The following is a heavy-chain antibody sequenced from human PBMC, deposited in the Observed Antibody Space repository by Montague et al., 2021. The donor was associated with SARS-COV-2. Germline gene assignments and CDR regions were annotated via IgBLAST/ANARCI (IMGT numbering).Heavy chain of an antibody. Sequence: TLSLTCTVSGGSIASGYNYWSWLRQPAGRGLEWIGRMHSSGSTDYNPSLKSRVTVSIDLSKNQFSLKLNSVTAADTAVYYCARAGNYYDSSGCLNAFHVWGQGTLVTVSS. CDR1: GGSIASGYNY. D-gene: IGHD3-22*01. CDR3: ARAGNYYDSSGCLNAFHV. CDR2: MHSSGST. J-gene: IGHJ3*01. V-gene: IGHV4-61*02.